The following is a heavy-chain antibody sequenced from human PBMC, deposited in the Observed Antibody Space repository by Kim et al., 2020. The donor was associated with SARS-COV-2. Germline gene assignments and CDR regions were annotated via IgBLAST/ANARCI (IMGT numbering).Heavy chain of an antibody. CDR2: INAGNGNT. CDR3: ARASIGTIWSGLVVVHYGMDV. J-gene: IGHJ6*02. Sequence: ASVKVSCKASGYTFTSYAMHWVRQAPGQRLEWMGWINAGNGNTKYSQKFQGRVTITRDTSASTAYMELSSLRSEDTAVYYCARASIGTIWSGLVVVHYGMDVWGQGTTVTVSS. D-gene: IGHD3-3*01. V-gene: IGHV1-3*01. CDR1: GYTFTSYA.